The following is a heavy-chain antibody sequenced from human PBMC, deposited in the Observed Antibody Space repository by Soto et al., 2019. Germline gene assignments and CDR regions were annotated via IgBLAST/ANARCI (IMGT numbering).Heavy chain of an antibody. CDR3: AIANYGDDDY. J-gene: IGHJ4*02. D-gene: IGHD4-17*01. CDR1: GDTFSRST. CDR2: ISAYSGNG. V-gene: IGHV1-18*01. Sequence: QVQLVQSGAEVKKPGASVKVSCKTSGDTFSRSTISWVRQAPGQGLEWMGWISAYSGNGKYAWKFQDRVTMTTDTSTSTAYVELRSLRFDATAVYYCAIANYGDDDYWGQGTLVTVSS.